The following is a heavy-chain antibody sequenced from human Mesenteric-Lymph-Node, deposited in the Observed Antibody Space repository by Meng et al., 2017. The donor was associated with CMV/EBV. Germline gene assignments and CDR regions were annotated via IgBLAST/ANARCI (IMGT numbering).Heavy chain of an antibody. V-gene: IGHV3-30*04. J-gene: IGHJ6*02. Sequence: GESLKISCASSGFTFSSYAMHWVRQAPGKGLEWVAVISYDGSNKYYADSVKGRFTISRDTSKNTLYLQMNSLRAEDTAVYYCARSDGMTSVGVVPLWGYYGMDVWGQGTTVTVSS. D-gene: IGHD3-3*01. CDR1: GFTFSSYA. CDR3: ARSDGMTSVGVVPLWGYYGMDV. CDR2: ISYDGSNK.